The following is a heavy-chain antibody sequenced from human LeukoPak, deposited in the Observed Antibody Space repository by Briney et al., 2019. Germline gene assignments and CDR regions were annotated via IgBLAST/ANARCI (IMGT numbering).Heavy chain of an antibody. CDR3: ARDSASMVRGVNPGDF. Sequence: ASVKVSCKASGYTFTSYGISWVRQAPGQGLEWMGWISAYNGNTNYAQKLQGRVTMTSDTSTSTAYMELRSLRSDDTAVYYCARDSASMVRGVNPGDFWGQGTLVTVSS. D-gene: IGHD3-10*01. J-gene: IGHJ4*02. CDR1: GYTFTSYG. V-gene: IGHV1-18*01. CDR2: ISAYNGNT.